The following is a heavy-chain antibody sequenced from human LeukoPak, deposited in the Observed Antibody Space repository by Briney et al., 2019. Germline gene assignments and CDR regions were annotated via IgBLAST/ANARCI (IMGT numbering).Heavy chain of an antibody. D-gene: IGHD3-16*01. CDR2: ISGSGGTT. V-gene: IGHV3-23*01. Sequence: GGSLRLSCAASEFTFSTYGMSWVRQAPGKGLEWVSAISGSGGTTYYADSVKDRFTISRDNSKDTLYLQMNSLRAEDTAVYYCAKGLTNWFDPWGQGTLVTVSS. J-gene: IGHJ5*02. CDR1: EFTFSTYG. CDR3: AKGLTNWFDP.